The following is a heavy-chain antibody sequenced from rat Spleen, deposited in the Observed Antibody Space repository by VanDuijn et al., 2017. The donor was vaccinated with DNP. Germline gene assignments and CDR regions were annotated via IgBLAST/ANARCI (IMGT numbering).Heavy chain of an antibody. CDR1: GFTFSNYY. CDR2: ISTRGNRP. CDR3: ARWYNSGYYFDY. V-gene: IGHV5-22*01. J-gene: IGHJ2*01. D-gene: IGHD4-3*01. Sequence: EVQLVESGGGLVQPGRSLKLSCAASGFTFSNYYMAWVRQAPKKGLEWVATISTRGNRPYYPDSVKGRFTISGDNAKSSLYLQMNSLRSEDVATYYCARWYNSGYYFDYWGQGVMVTVSS.